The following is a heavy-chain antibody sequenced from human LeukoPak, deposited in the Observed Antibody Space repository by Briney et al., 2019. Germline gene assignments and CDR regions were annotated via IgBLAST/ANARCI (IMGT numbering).Heavy chain of an antibody. CDR2: ISWNSGSI. Sequence: PGRSLRLSCAASGFTFDDYAMHWVRQAPGKGLEWVSGISWNSGSIGYADSVKGRFTISRDNAKNSLYLQMNSLRAEDTAVYYCARMQDGYNYNYFDYWGQGTLVTVSS. CDR3: ARMQDGYNYNYFDY. V-gene: IGHV3-9*01. CDR1: GFTFDDYA. D-gene: IGHD5-24*01. J-gene: IGHJ4*02.